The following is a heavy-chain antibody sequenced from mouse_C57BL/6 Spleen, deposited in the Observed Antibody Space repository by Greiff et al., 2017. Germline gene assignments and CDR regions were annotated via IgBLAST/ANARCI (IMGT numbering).Heavy chain of an antibody. CDR2: ISGGGGNT. V-gene: IGHV5-9*01. CDR3: AREGTYYFDY. D-gene: IGHD3-1*01. Sequence: DVKLVESGGGLVKPGGSLKLSCAASGFTFSSYTMSWVRQTPEKRLEWVATISGGGGNTYYPDSVKGRFTISRDNAKNTLYLQMSSLRSEDTALYYCAREGTYYFDYWGQGTTLTVSS. CDR1: GFTFSSYT. J-gene: IGHJ2*01.